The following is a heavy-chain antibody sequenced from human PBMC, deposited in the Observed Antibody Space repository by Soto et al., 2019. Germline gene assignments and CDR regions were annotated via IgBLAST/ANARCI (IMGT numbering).Heavy chain of an antibody. CDR1: GFTFSSHW. J-gene: IGHJ4*02. CDR2: INSDESST. Sequence: PWGSLRLSCAASGFTFSSHWIHWVRQAPGKGLVWVSRINSDESSTSYADSVKGRFTISRDNAKNTVYLQMNSLRAEDTAVYFCARGIYRGYGQDYWGQGALVTVSS. CDR3: ARGIYRGYGQDY. V-gene: IGHV3-74*01. D-gene: IGHD5-18*01.